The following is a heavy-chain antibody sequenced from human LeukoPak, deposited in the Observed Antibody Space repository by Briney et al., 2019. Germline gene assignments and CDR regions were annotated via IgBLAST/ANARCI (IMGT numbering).Heavy chain of an antibody. D-gene: IGHD5-18*01. J-gene: IGHJ4*02. Sequence: ASVKVSCKASGYTFTSYGISWVRQAPGQGLEWMGWISAYNGNTNYAQELQGRVTMTTDTSTSTAYMELRSLRSDDTAVYYCARDPAVDTAMDPYFDYWGQGTLVTVSS. CDR3: ARDPAVDTAMDPYFDY. CDR1: GYTFTSYG. V-gene: IGHV1-18*01. CDR2: ISAYNGNT.